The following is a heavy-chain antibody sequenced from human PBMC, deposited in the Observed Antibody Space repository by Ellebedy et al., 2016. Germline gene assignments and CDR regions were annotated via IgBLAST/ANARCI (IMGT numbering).Heavy chain of an antibody. Sequence: GESLKISCAASGFTFANAWMTWVRQAPGKGLEWVGRIKSKSDGGTTDYAVPVKGRFSISRDDSKNMFFLQMNRPEIEDTAVYYCSTVTSVAVRWGQGTRVTVSS. J-gene: IGHJ4*02. D-gene: IGHD6-19*01. CDR1: GFTFANAW. CDR2: IKSKSDGGTT. CDR3: STVTSVAVR. V-gene: IGHV3-15*01.